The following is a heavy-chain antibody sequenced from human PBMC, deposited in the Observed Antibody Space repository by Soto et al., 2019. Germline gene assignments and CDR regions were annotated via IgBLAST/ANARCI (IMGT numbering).Heavy chain of an antibody. CDR1: GFTFSGSA. CDR2: IRTKPNNYAT. D-gene: IGHD3-22*01. J-gene: IGHJ4*02. Sequence: EVQLVESGGGLVEPGGSLKVSCSASGFTFSGSALHWVRQASGKGLEWVGRIRTKPNNYATEYGASVKGRFTISRDDLKNTAYLQMNSLKTEDTAVYYCTRRSEYEDDGYYYGFDYWGQGTLVTVSS. V-gene: IGHV3-73*02. CDR3: TRRSEYEDDGYYYGFDY.